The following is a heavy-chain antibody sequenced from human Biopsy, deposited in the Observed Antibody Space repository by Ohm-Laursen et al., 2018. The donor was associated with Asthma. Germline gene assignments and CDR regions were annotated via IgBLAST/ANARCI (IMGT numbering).Heavy chain of an antibody. J-gene: IGHJ4*02. CDR2: ITRSAGRT. D-gene: IGHD1-26*01. CDR3: ARDAWELQKPYAYYFDY. V-gene: IGHV3-NL1*01. Sequence: SLRLSCTASGFTFSSYGMHWVRQAPGKGLEWVSAITRSAGRTDYADSVKGRFTISRDNSKNTLYLQMNSLRAEDTAVYYCARDAWELQKPYAYYFDYWGQGTLVTVSS. CDR1: GFTFSSYG.